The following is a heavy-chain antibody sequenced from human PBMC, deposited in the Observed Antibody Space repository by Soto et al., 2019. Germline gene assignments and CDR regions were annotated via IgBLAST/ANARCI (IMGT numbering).Heavy chain of an antibody. Sequence: QVQLVQSGAEVKKPGASVKVSCKASGYTFTDYGISWVRQAPGQGLEWMGWISPYTGDTKYPQRLQGRVTVTADTSTSTAYMERRSLKSDDTAVYYCAKTGGWYWFDPWGQGTLVSVSS. CDR1: GYTFTDYG. D-gene: IGHD6-19*01. J-gene: IGHJ5*02. CDR2: ISPYTGDT. V-gene: IGHV1-18*01. CDR3: AKTGGWYWFDP.